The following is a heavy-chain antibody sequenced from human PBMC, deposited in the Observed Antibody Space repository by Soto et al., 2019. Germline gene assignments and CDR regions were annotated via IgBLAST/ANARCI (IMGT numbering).Heavy chain of an antibody. CDR2: IYYSGST. D-gene: IGHD5-12*01. J-gene: IGHJ6*02. CDR1: GGSISSYY. V-gene: IGHV4-59*01. CDR3: ARDRGKDGYKNAGYYYYGMDV. Sequence: QVQLQESGPGLVKPSETLSLTCTVSGGSISSYYWSWIRQPPGKGLEWIGYIYYSGSTNYNPSLKSRVTISVDTSKNQFPLKLSAVTAADTAVYYCARDRGKDGYKNAGYYYYGMDVWGQGTTVTVSS.